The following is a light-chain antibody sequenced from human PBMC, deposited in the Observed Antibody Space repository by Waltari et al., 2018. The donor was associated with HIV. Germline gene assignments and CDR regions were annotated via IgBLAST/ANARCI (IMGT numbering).Light chain of an antibody. CDR1: ASNIGTNY. V-gene: IGLV1-47*02. J-gene: IGLJ1*01. Sequence: QTVLTQPSSVAGAPGQRATISCSGSASNIGTNYDASRYQKCPGAAPKLLIFGDYNRPSGVPDRFSGSKSGTSASLAISGLRSEDEADYYCAAWNDSLSGYVFGTGTKVTV. CDR2: GDY. CDR3: AAWNDSLSGYV.